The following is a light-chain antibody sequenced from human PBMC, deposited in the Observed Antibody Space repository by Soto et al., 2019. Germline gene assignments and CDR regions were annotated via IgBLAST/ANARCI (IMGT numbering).Light chain of an antibody. CDR3: QQYSVYRT. CDR1: QSINTW. V-gene: IGKV1-5*03. J-gene: IGKJ1*01. Sequence: DIQMTQSPSTLSAFVGDRVAITCRASQSINTWLAWYQKKPGKPPKLLSYKASNLESGVPSRFSGSGSGTEFTLTISSLQPDDFATYYCQQYSVYRTFGQGTKVEIK. CDR2: KAS.